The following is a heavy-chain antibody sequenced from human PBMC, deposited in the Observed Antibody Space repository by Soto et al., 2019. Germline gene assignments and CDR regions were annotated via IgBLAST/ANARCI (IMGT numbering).Heavy chain of an antibody. V-gene: IGHV4-39*01. Sequence: PSETLSLTCTVSGGSISSASYYWGWIRQPPGKGLEWVGSIYYTGTTYYNPSLKSRVTISLDTSMNEFSLKLTSVTAADTATYYCAGAYSSRWHLKWGPGTSVTVSS. CDR1: GGSISSASYY. CDR3: AGAYSSRWHLK. D-gene: IGHD1-26*01. CDR2: IYYTGTT. J-gene: IGHJ4*02.